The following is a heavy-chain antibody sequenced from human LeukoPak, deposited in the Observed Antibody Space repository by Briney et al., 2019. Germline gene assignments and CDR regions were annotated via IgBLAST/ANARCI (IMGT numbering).Heavy chain of an antibody. CDR3: ARNVDTAMALPPGY. Sequence: ASVKVSCKASGYTFTNHAMNWVRQAPGQGLEWMGWINTNTGNPTYAQGFTGRFVFSLDTSVSTAYLQISSLKAEDTAVYYCARNVDTAMALPPGYWGQGTLVTVSS. CDR2: INTNTGNP. V-gene: IGHV7-4-1*02. J-gene: IGHJ4*02. CDR1: GYTFTNHA. D-gene: IGHD5-18*01.